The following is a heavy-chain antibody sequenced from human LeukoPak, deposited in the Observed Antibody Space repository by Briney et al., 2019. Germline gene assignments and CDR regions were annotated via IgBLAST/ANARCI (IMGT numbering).Heavy chain of an antibody. V-gene: IGHV3-30-3*01. J-gene: IGHJ4*02. Sequence: GGSLRLSCAASGFTFSSYAMHWVRQAPGKGLEWVAVISYDGSNKYYADSVKGRFTISRDNSKNTLYLQMNGLRAEDTAVYYCARENGYSYGYTMYYFDYWGQGTLVTVSS. CDR3: ARENGYSYGYTMYYFDY. CDR2: ISYDGSNK. D-gene: IGHD5-18*01. CDR1: GFTFSSYA.